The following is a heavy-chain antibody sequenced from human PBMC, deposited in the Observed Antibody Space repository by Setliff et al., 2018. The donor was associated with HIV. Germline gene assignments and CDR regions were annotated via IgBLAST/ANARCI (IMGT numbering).Heavy chain of an antibody. CDR2: IYTSGST. CDR3: ARGSGTFYDVLTFGP. D-gene: IGHD3-9*01. V-gene: IGHV4-61*09. J-gene: IGHJ4*02. Sequence: SETLSLTCTVSGGSITNGGYYWSWIRQPAGKGLEWIGHIYTSGSTNFNPSLKSRVTISMDMSKNQFSLKLTSLTAADTAAYYCARGSGTFYDVLTFGPWGQGTLVTVSS. CDR1: GGSITNGGYY.